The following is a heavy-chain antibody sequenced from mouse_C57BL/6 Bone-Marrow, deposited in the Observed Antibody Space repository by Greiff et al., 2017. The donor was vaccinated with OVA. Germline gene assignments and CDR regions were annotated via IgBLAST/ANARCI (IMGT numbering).Heavy chain of an antibody. D-gene: IGHD2-14*01. J-gene: IGHJ3*01. CDR3: ASNLGCAY. V-gene: IGHV5-6*01. CDR1: GFTFSSYG. Sequence: EVQLVESGGDLVKPGGSLKLSCAASGFTFSSYGMSWVRQTPDKRLEWVATISSGGSYTYYPDSVKGRFTISRDNAKNTLYMQMSSLKSEDTAMYYCASNLGCAYWGQGTLVTVSA. CDR2: ISSGGSYT.